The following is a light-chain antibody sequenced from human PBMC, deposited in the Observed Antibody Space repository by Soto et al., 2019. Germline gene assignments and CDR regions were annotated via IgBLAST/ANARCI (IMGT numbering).Light chain of an antibody. CDR3: SSYTSSSTSWV. CDR1: SSDVGGYNY. V-gene: IGLV2-14*01. CDR2: DVS. J-gene: IGLJ3*02. Sequence: QSVLTQPASVSGSPGQSITISCTGTSSDVGGYNYVSWYQQHPGKAPKLMIYDVSNRPSGVSNRFSGSKSGNTASLTISGLQAEDEADYYCSSYTSSSTSWVFGVGTKVTVL.